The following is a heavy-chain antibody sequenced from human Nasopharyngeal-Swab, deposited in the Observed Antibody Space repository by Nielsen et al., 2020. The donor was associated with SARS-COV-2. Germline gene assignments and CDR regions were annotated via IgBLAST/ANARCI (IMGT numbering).Heavy chain of an antibody. CDR1: GYNFTTYA. J-gene: IGHJ5*02. V-gene: IGHV1-3*01. D-gene: IGHD3-3*01. Sequence: ASVKVSCKASGYNFTTYAMHWVRQDPGQRLEWMGWINAGNGNTKYSQKFQGRVTITRDPSASTAYMELSSLRSEDTAVYYCARGGGTDTIFGVVIIDSGVGFDPWGQGTLVIVSS. CDR2: INAGNGNT. CDR3: ARGGGTDTIFGVVIIDSGVGFDP.